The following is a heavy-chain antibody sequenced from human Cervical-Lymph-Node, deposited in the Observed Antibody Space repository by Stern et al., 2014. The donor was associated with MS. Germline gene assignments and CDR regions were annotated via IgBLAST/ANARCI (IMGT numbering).Heavy chain of an antibody. CDR1: GASITSHF. Sequence: QLQLQESGPGLLRPSETLSLTCNVSGASITSHFWRWIRQPPGKGREWIGYIYYRGTTNYNASLKGRVAISINTSKTQFSLRLSSVTAADTAVYYCARATDLWGQGILVTVSS. J-gene: IGHJ5*02. CDR3: ARATDL. V-gene: IGHV4-59*11. CDR2: IYYRGTT.